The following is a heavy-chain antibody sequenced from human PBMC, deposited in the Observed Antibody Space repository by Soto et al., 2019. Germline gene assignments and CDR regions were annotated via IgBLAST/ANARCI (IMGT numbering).Heavy chain of an antibody. CDR2: IKSKTDGGTT. CDR3: TSRNRRVRTPGPYYFDY. V-gene: IGHV3-15*01. CDR1: GFTFSNFW. J-gene: IGHJ4*02. Sequence: GGSLRLSCAASGFTFSNFWMSWVRQTPGKGLEWVGRIKSKTDGGTTDYAAPVKGRFTISRDDSKNTLYLQMNSLKTEDTAVYYCTSRNRRVRTPGPYYFDYWGQGTLVTVSS.